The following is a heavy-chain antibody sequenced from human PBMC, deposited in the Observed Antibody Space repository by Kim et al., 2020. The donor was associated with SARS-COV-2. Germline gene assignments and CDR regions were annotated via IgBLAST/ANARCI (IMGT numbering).Heavy chain of an antibody. V-gene: IGHV1-2*02. CDR2: INPNSGGT. CDR1: GYTFTGYY. J-gene: IGHJ3*02. D-gene: IGHD3-22*01. CDR3: ARGYDSSGYYYRPDAFDI. Sequence: ASVKVSCKASGYTFTGYYMHWVRQAPGQGLEWMGWINPNSGGTNYAQKFQGRVTMTRDTSISTAYMELSRLRSDDTAVYYCARGYDSSGYYYRPDAFDIWGQGTMVTVSS.